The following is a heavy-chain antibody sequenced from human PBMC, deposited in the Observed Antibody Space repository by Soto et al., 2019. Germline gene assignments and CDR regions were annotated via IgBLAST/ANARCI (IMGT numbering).Heavy chain of an antibody. Sequence: SGGSLRLSCAASGFTFSSYAMHWVRQAPGKGLEWVAVISYDGSNKYHADSVKGRFTISRDNSKNTLYLQMNSLRAEDTAVYYCAREVGSSWFYYYYGMDVWGQGTTVTVSS. CDR3: AREVGSSWFYYYYGMDV. J-gene: IGHJ6*02. CDR1: GFTFSSYA. CDR2: ISYDGSNK. V-gene: IGHV3-30-3*01. D-gene: IGHD6-13*01.